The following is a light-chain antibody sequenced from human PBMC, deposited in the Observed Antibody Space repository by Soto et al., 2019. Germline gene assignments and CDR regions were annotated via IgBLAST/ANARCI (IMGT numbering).Light chain of an antibody. CDR2: GVS. V-gene: IGKV1-12*01. J-gene: IGKJ5*01. Sequence: DIQMTQSPSSVSASIGDRVTITCRASQSLSSHLAWYQQKAGKAPKLLIYGVSNLQSGVPSRFSGSESGTEFTLTISSLHPEDFATYYCQQANSFPLTFGQGTRLEIK. CDR3: QQANSFPLT. CDR1: QSLSSH.